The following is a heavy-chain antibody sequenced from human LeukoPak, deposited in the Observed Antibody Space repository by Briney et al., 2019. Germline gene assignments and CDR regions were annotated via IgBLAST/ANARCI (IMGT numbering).Heavy chain of an antibody. CDR1: GGSFSGYY. Sequence: SETLSLTCAVYGGSFSGYYWSWIRQPPGKGLEWIGEINHSGSTNYNPSLKSRVTISVDTSKNQFSLKLSSVTAADTAVYYCGRTPITIFGVVIVKGFFDYWGQGTLVTVSS. V-gene: IGHV4-34*01. D-gene: IGHD3-3*01. CDR2: INHSGST. CDR3: GRTPITIFGVVIVKGFFDY. J-gene: IGHJ4*02.